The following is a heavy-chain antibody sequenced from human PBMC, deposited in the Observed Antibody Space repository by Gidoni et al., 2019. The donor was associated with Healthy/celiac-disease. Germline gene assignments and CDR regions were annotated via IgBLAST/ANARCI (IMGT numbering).Heavy chain of an antibody. CDR3: AKTNRPVSAFDI. CDR1: GFTFSSYA. J-gene: IGHJ3*02. D-gene: IGHD3-16*02. V-gene: IGHV3-23*01. CDR2: ISGSGGST. Sequence: LESGGGLVQPGGSLRLSCAASGFTFSSYAMSWVRQAPGKGLVWVSAISGSGGSTYYADSVKGRFTISRDNSKNTLYLQMNSLRAEDTAVYYCAKTNRPVSAFDIWGQGTMVTVSS.